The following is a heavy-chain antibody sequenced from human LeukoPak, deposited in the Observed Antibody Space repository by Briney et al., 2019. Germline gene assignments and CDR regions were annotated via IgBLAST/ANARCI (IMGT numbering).Heavy chain of an antibody. Sequence: GSLRLSCAASGFTFSDYYMSWIRQAPGKGLEWVSYISSSGSTIYYADSVKGRFTISRDNAKNSLYLQMNSLRAEDTAIYYCATYRQVLLPFESWGQGTLVTVSS. CDR1: GFTFSDYY. CDR2: ISSSGSTI. D-gene: IGHD2-8*02. V-gene: IGHV3-11*01. J-gene: IGHJ4*02. CDR3: ATYRQVLLPFES.